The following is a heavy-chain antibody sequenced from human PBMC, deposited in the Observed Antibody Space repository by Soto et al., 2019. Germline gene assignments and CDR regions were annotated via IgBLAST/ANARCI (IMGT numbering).Heavy chain of an antibody. J-gene: IGHJ3*02. D-gene: IGHD5-18*01. V-gene: IGHV3-33*01. CDR1: GFTFRSYG. CDR3: ARVGAGRYSYDPINAFDI. CDR2: IWFDGSNK. Sequence: GGSLRLSCAASGFTFRSYGMHWVRQAPGKGLEWVAVIWFDGSNKYYADSVKGRFTISRDNSKNTLYLQMNTLRAEDTAVYYCARVGAGRYSYDPINAFDIWGQGTMVTVSS.